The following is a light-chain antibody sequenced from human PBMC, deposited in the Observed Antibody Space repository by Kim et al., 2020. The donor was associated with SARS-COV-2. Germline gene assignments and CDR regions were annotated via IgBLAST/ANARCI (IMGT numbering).Light chain of an antibody. CDR2: GNS. V-gene: IGLV1-40*01. J-gene: IGLJ2*01. CDR1: SSNIGAGYD. Sequence: VTISCTGSSSNIGAGYDVHWYQQLPGTAPKLLTYGNSNRPSGVPDRFSGSKSGTSASLAITGLQAEDEADYYCQSYDSSLSGHVVFGGGTQLTVL. CDR3: QSYDSSLSGHVV.